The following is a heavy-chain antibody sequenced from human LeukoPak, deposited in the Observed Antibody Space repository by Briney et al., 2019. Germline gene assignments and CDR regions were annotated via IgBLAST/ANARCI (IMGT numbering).Heavy chain of an antibody. CDR2: INPNSGGT. D-gene: IGHD3-22*01. CDR3: ARGYYDSSGYYPPGDWFDP. J-gene: IGHJ5*02. CDR1: GYTFTGYY. V-gene: IGHV1-2*02. Sequence: GASVKVSCKASGYTFTGYYMHWVRQAPGQGLEWMGWINPNSGGTNYAQKFQGRVTMTRDTSISTAYMELSRLRSDDTAVYYCARGYYDSSGYYPPGDWFDPWGQGTLVTVSS.